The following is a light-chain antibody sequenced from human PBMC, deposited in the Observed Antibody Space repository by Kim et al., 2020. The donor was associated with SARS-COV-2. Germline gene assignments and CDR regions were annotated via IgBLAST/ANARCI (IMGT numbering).Light chain of an antibody. CDR1: QSVSSN. CDR2: GAS. V-gene: IGKV3-15*01. Sequence: GSPGERASLSSRASQSVSSNLAWYQQKPGQAPRLLIYGASTRATGIPARFSGSGSGTEFTLTISSLQSEDFAVYYCQQYNNWPLTFGGGTKVDIK. CDR3: QQYNNWPLT. J-gene: IGKJ4*01.